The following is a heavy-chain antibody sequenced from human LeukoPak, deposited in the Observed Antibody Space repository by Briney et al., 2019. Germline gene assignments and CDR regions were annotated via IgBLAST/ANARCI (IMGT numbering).Heavy chain of an antibody. CDR1: GFSFGTYA. CDR3: AREPYNNILYRLAH. J-gene: IGHJ4*02. D-gene: IGHD3-9*01. Sequence: PGGSLRLSCARSGFSFGTYAMSWVRQAPGMGLEWVSSISANGQATYYADSVEGRFTISRDNSKSTLYLQLNSLRDEDPATYYCAREPYNNILYRLAHWGQGTLVTVSS. CDR2: ISANGQAT. V-gene: IGHV3-23*01.